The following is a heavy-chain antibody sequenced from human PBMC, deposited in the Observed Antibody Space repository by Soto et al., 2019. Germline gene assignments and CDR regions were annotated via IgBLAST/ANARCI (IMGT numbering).Heavy chain of an antibody. D-gene: IGHD2-21*02. J-gene: IGHJ5*02. CDR1: GDTFSFYT. CDR3: ARDSHDIVVVTAMNWFDP. CDR2: VNPILSMS. V-gene: IGHV1-69*04. Sequence: SVTVSCKASGDTFSFYTINWVRQAPGLGLEWMGRVNPILSMSNYAQKFQGRVTMTTDTSTSTAYMELRSLRSDDTAVYYCARDSHDIVVVTAMNWFDPWGQGTLVTVSS.